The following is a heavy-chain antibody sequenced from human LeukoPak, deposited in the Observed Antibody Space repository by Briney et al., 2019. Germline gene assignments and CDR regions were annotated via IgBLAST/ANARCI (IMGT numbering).Heavy chain of an antibody. V-gene: IGHV4-34*01. CDR1: GGSFSGYY. D-gene: IGHD3-3*01. J-gene: IGHJ5*02. CDR3: ARGSITIFGVVTPNWFVP. CDR2: INHSGST. Sequence: SETLSLTCAVYGGSFSGYYWSWIRQPPGKGLEWIGEINHSGSTNYNPSLKSRVTISVDTSKNQFSLKLSSVTAADTAVYYCARGSITIFGVVTPNWFVPWGQGTLVTVSS.